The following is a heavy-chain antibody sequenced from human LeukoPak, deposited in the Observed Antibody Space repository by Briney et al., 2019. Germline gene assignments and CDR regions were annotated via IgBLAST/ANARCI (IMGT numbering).Heavy chain of an antibody. Sequence: PGGSLRLSCAASGFSFRNYWMSWVRQAPGKGLEWVANIKQDGSEKYYIDSIKGRFTVSRGNVKNSLYLQMDNLRAEDTAVYFCARDADLGATITGAFDIWGQGTMVTVSS. CDR2: IKQDGSEK. V-gene: IGHV3-7*01. CDR3: ARDADLGATITGAFDI. J-gene: IGHJ3*02. CDR1: GFSFRNYW. D-gene: IGHD5-24*01.